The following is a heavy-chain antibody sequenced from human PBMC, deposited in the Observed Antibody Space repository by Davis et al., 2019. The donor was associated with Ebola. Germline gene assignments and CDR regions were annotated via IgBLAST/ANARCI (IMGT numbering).Heavy chain of an antibody. D-gene: IGHD2-21*02. CDR2: VYDSGST. V-gene: IGHV4-4*02. CDR3: TRGRAGGDSGAYYYGMDI. Sequence: PSETLSLTCTVSGGHITTSNWWRWVRQSTGKGLEWIGEVYDSGSTNYNPSLKSRVSIAVDTSKNQFSLTLSPVTAADTALYYCTRGRAGGDSGAYYYGMDIWGQGITVTVSS. J-gene: IGHJ6*02. CDR1: GGHITTSNW.